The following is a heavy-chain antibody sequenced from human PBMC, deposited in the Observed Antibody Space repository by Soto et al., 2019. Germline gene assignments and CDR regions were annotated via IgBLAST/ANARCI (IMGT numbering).Heavy chain of an antibody. V-gene: IGHV3-30*18. CDR1: GFTFSTYG. Sequence: HPGGSLRLSCAASGFTFSTYGMHWVRQAPGKGLEWVAVITYDGSDKNYGDSVKGRFTISRDNSRNTLYLQMNSLRAEDTAVYYCAKDPNPNSGSLNWFDPWGQGTLVTVSS. D-gene: IGHD1-26*01. CDR3: AKDPNPNSGSLNWFDP. CDR2: ITYDGSDK. J-gene: IGHJ5*02.